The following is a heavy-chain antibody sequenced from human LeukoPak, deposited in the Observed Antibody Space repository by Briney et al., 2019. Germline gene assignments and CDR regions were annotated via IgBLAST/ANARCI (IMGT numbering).Heavy chain of an antibody. D-gene: IGHD2-15*01. CDR3: ARAKGRYCSGGSCYSGYYYYGMDV. CDR2: IYYSGST. J-gene: IGHJ6*02. V-gene: IGHV4-59*01. CDR1: GGSISSYY. Sequence: SETLSVTCTVSGGSISSYYWSWIRQPPGKGLEWIGYIYYSGSTNYNPSLKSRVTISVDTSKNQFSLKLSSVTAADTAVYYCARAKGRYCSGGSCYSGYYYYGMDVWGQGTTVTVSS.